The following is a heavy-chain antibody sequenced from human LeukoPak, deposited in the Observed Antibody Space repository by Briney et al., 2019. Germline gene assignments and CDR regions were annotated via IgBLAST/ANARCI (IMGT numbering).Heavy chain of an antibody. Sequence: ASVKVSCKASGYIFTGYYLHWVRQAPGQGLEWMGWMNPNSGNTGYAQKFQGRVTMTRNTSISTAYMELSSLRSEDTAVYYCARGLDYDTPSWWFDPWGQGTLVTVSS. CDR1: GYIFTGYY. D-gene: IGHD3-9*01. V-gene: IGHV1-8*02. CDR3: ARGLDYDTPSWWFDP. J-gene: IGHJ5*02. CDR2: MNPNSGNT.